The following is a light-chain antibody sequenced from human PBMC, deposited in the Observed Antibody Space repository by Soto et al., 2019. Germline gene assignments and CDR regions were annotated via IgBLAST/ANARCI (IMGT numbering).Light chain of an antibody. CDR1: SSNIGGYY. V-gene: IGLV1-47*01. CDR3: AAWDDSLSGVV. CDR2: RNN. J-gene: IGLJ2*01. Sequence: QSVLTQPPSASGTPGQRVTISCSGSSSNIGGYYVYWYQQLPGTAPKLLINRNNQRPSGVPDRFSGSKSGTSASLAISGLRSEDEADYYCAAWDDSLSGVVFGGGTKVAVL.